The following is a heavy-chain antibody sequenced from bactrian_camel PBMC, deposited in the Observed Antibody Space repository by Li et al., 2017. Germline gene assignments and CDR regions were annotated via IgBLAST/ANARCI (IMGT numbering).Heavy chain of an antibody. D-gene: IGHD1*01. CDR1: GFTSKRCG. V-gene: IGHV3S53*01. J-gene: IGHJ4*01. CDR2: IDHDGTP. Sequence: QVQLVESGGGSVQVGGSLRLSCTAPGFTSKRCGMDWYRLRGGKQREWVAVIDHDGTPRYPDSTKGRFTISVNKTGDTVYLQMNNLKPEDTGTYSCKTNKWGLPCGDYVQGQGTQVTVS.